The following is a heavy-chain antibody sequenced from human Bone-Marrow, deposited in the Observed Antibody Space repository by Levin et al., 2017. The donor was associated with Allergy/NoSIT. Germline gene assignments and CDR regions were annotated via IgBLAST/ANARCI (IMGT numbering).Heavy chain of an antibody. D-gene: IGHD5-12*01. Sequence: ASVKVSCKASGYTFTGYSMHWVRQAPGQGLEWMGWINPNRGVTNYAQKFQGRVTMTGDSSIRTAYMELSRLRSDDTAVYYCARLNTGYDSPPWGQGTLVTVTS. J-gene: IGHJ5*02. CDR1: GYTFTGYS. CDR2: INPNRGVT. V-gene: IGHV1-2*02. CDR3: ARLNTGYDSPP.